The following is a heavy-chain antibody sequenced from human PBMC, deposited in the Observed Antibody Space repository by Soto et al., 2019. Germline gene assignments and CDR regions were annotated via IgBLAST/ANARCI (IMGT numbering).Heavy chain of an antibody. CDR3: ESSYYADVWGSDRSMWLDPWGGGI. CDR1: GDSVSSGSYY. CDR2: MYNSGNT. J-gene: IGHJ3*02. Sequence: PSETLSLTCTVSGDSVSSGSYYWSWIRQPPGKGLEWIGHMYNSGNTNYNPSLKSRVTISVDTSKNQFSLKLSSLTSADMAVYYCESSYYADVWGSDRSMWLDPWGGGIW. D-gene: IGHD3-16*02. V-gene: IGHV4-61*01.